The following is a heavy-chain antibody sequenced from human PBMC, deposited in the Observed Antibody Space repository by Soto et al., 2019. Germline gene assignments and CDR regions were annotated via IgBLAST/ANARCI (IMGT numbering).Heavy chain of an antibody. V-gene: IGHV1-46*01. D-gene: IGHD2-2*01. J-gene: IGHJ6*02. CDR1: GYTFTSYY. CDR3: ARGTRGDYYYYYGMDV. Sequence: QVQLVQSGAEVKKPGASVKVSCKASGYTFTSYYMHWVRQAPGQGLEWMGIINPSGGSTSYAQKFQGRVTMTRDTSTSTVYMELSSLRSEDTAVYYCARGTRGDYYYYYGMDVWGQGTTVTVSS. CDR2: INPSGGST.